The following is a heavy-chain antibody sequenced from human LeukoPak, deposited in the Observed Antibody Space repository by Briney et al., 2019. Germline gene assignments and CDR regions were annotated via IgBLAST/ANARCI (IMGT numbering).Heavy chain of an antibody. CDR3: ARPVSGSGRRNWFDP. D-gene: IGHD3-10*01. CDR2: ISSGSSAI. Sequence: GGSLRLSCEASGFTFTTYSMTWVRQAPGKGLEWVSIISSGSSAIFSADALKGRFTISRDDAKNLLYLDMNSLRAEDTAVYYCARPVSGSGRRNWFDPWGQGTLVTVSS. CDR1: GFTFTTYS. J-gene: IGHJ5*02. V-gene: IGHV3-21*01.